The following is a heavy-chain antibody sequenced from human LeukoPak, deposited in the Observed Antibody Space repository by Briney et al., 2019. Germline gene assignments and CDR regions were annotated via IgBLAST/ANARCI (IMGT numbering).Heavy chain of an antibody. CDR3: TWGWIAYYYMDV. V-gene: IGHV4-61*02. CDR1: GVSISSVSYY. J-gene: IGHJ6*03. D-gene: IGHD5-12*01. CDR2: NYTSEST. Sequence: TLSLTCSVSGVSISSVSYYWSWIRQPAGKGLGWIGCNYTSESTHYHPALKSRVTISVDTSKNQFSLKLSAVTAADTAVYYCTWGWIAYYYMDVWGKGTTVTISS.